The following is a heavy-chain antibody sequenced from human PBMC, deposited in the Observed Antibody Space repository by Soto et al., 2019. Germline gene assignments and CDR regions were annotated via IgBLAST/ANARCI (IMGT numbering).Heavy chain of an antibody. CDR1: GGSISGFF. Sequence: SDTLSLTCTVSGGSISGFFWTWVRQPPGMPLEGLGHVAASGSTAYNPSLRSRLSLSLDVSKNRFSLELTSVTAADTATYFCARGGSTHYYYGLDVWGQGTTVTVSS. V-gene: IGHV4-4*07. CDR3: ARGGSTHYYYGLDV. CDR2: VAASGST. J-gene: IGHJ6*02.